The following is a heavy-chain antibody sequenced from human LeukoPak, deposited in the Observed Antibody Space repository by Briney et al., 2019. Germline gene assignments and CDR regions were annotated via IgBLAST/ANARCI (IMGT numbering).Heavy chain of an antibody. J-gene: IGHJ5*02. D-gene: IGHD3-22*01. CDR1: GGSFSGYY. CDR3: ALSFYDSSGRRFDP. V-gene: IGHV4-34*01. CDR2: INHSGST. Sequence: SETLSLTCAVYGGSFSGYYWSWIRQPPGKGLEWIGEINHSGSTNYNPSLKSRVTISVDTSKNQFSLKLSSATAADTAVYYCALSFYDSSGRRFDPWGQGTLVTVSS.